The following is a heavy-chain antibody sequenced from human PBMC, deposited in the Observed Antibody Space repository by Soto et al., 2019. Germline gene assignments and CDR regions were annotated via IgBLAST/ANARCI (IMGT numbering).Heavy chain of an antibody. V-gene: IGHV4-59*11. D-gene: IGHD5-12*01. CDR3: ARATWYSDY. Sequence: QVHLQDSGPGLVKPSETLSLNCSGSGCSINHHYWSWIRQPPVKGLEWIGYVYYTGSTNYNPSLTRRVTMSVDTSKNQFSLNLTSMTAADPAIYYCARATWYSDYWGQGTLVTVSS. CDR2: VYYTGST. J-gene: IGHJ4*02. CDR1: GCSINHHY.